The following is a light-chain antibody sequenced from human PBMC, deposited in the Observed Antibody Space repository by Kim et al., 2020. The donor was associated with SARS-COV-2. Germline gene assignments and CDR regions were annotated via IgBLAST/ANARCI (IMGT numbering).Light chain of an antibody. Sequence: VSPVQTARITCSGDKLGDKYACWYQQKPGQSPVLVIYQDSKRPSGIPERFSGSNSGNTATLTISGTQAMEEADYYCQAWDSSTDVVFGGGTQLTVL. CDR1: KLGDKY. CDR2: QDS. J-gene: IGLJ2*01. CDR3: QAWDSSTDVV. V-gene: IGLV3-1*01.